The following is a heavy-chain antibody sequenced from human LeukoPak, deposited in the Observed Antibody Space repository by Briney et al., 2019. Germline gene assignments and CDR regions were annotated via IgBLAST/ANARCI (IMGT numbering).Heavy chain of an antibody. CDR1: GGSVSGYH. CDR2: IYFTGST. Sequence: SETLSLTCTVSGGSVSGYHWSWIRQPPGQGLECIGHIYFTGSTTYNPSLKSRVTISVDTSKNQFSLGLSSVAAADTAMYYCARTLKTTVTIHYYFDYWGQGTLVTVSS. J-gene: IGHJ4*02. V-gene: IGHV4-59*02. CDR3: ARTLKTTVTIHYYFDY. D-gene: IGHD4-17*01.